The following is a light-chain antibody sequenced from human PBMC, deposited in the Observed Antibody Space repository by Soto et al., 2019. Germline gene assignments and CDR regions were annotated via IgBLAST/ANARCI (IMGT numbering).Light chain of an antibody. CDR3: QQYGSSLMYT. CDR2: GAS. V-gene: IGKV3-20*01. CDR1: QSGSSSY. J-gene: IGKJ2*01. Sequence: EIVLTQSPGTLSLSPGERATLSCRASQSGSSSYLAWYQQKPGQPPRLLIYGASSRATGIPDRFSGSGSGTDFTLTISTLEPEDFAVYYCQQYGSSLMYTFGQGTKLEIK.